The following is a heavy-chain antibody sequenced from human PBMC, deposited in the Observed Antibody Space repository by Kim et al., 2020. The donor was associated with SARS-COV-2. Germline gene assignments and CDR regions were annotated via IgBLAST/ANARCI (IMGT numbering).Heavy chain of an antibody. V-gene: IGHV4-39*01. Sequence: RVTISVDTSKNQFSLKLSSVTAADTAVYYCARLYYDFWSATAYYYYGMDVWGQGTTVTVSS. CDR3: ARLYYDFWSATAYYYYGMDV. D-gene: IGHD3-3*01. J-gene: IGHJ6*02.